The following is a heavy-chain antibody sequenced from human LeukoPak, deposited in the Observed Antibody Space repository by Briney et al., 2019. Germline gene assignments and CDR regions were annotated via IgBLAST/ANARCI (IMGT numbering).Heavy chain of an antibody. D-gene: IGHD1-26*01. Sequence: GGFLRLSCAASGFTFSSYWMHWVRQAPGEGLVWGSLINSDGSSTSYAGYVTGPFTMSRDNAKNTLYLQMNSLRAEDTAVYYCARDGAHFNDYWGQGTLVTVSS. V-gene: IGHV3-74*01. CDR2: INSDGSST. CDR3: ARDGAHFNDY. J-gene: IGHJ4*02. CDR1: GFTFSSYW.